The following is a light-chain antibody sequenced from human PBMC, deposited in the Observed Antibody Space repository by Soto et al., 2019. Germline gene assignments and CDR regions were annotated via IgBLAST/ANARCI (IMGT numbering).Light chain of an antibody. CDR1: QGISTY. V-gene: IGKV1-39*01. J-gene: IGKJ2*01. Sequence: DIEMAQSPSSLSASVGDRVTITCRTSQGISTYLNWYQHKPGRAPQLLIYGASNLHSEVPSRFSASGIGTDFTLTISSLQPEDFATYYCQQSYTTPHTFGQGTKLEI. CDR2: GAS. CDR3: QQSYTTPHT.